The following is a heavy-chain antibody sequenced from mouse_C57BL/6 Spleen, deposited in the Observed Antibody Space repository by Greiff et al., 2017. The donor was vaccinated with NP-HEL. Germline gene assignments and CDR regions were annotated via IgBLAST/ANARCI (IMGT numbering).Heavy chain of an antibody. V-gene: IGHV1-82*01. J-gene: IGHJ1*03. Sequence: QVQLQQSGPELVKPGASVKISCKASGYAFSSSWMNWVKQRPGKGLEWIGRIYPGDGDTNYTGKFKGKATLTADKSSSTAYMQLSSLTSEDSAVYCCARSNYGSSWDWYFDVWGTGTTVTVSS. CDR2: IYPGDGDT. D-gene: IGHD1-1*01. CDR1: GYAFSSSW. CDR3: ARSNYGSSWDWYFDV.